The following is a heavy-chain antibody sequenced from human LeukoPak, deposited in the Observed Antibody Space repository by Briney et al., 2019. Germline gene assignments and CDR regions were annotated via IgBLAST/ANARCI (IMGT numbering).Heavy chain of an antibody. Sequence: GGSLRLSCAASGFTFSSYAMSWVRQAPGKGLEWVSAISGSGGSTYYADSVKGRFTISRDNSKNTLYLQMNSLRAEDTAVCYCFGGEQLVHDEDFCYYGMDVWGQGTTVTVSS. CDR1: GFTFSSYA. J-gene: IGHJ6*02. CDR3: FGGEQLVHDEDFCYYGMDV. V-gene: IGHV3-23*01. D-gene: IGHD6-13*01. CDR2: ISGSGGST.